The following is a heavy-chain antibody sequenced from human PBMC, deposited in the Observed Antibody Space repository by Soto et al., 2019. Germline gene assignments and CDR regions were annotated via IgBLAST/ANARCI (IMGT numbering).Heavy chain of an antibody. D-gene: IGHD3-3*01. V-gene: IGHV4-39*01. CDR3: ARHGQLRFLEWLLSPRSAFDY. CDR1: GGSISSSSYY. J-gene: IGHJ4*02. CDR2: IYYSGST. Sequence: SETLSLTCTVSGGSISSSSYYWGWIRQPPGKGLEWIESIYYSGSTYYNPSLKSRVTISVDTSKNQFPLKLSSVTAADTAVYYCARHGQLRFLEWLLSPRSAFDYWGQGTLVTVSS.